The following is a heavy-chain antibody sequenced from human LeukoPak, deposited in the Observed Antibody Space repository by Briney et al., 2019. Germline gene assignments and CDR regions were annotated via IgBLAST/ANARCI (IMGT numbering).Heavy chain of an antibody. Sequence: GGSLRLSCAASGFTFSSYNMNWVRQAPGKGLEWVSSITSSSNYIYYADSVKGRFTISRDNAKNSLYRQMNSLRAEDTTVYYCARDCWDYGSGSYCGIDYWGQGTLVTVSS. CDR3: ARDCWDYGSGSYCGIDY. D-gene: IGHD3-10*01. CDR1: GFTFSSYN. J-gene: IGHJ4*02. CDR2: ITSSSNYI. V-gene: IGHV3-21*03.